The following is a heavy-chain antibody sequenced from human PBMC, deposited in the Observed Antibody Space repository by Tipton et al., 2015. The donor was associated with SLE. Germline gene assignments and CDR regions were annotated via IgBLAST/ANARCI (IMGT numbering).Heavy chain of an antibody. D-gene: IGHD4-11*01. CDR1: GFTFDDYV. V-gene: IGHV3-9*03. CDR3: ARGGVTTDYWYFDL. Sequence: SLSLSCAASGFTFDDYVMHWVRQAPGKGLEWVSLLGWNNDRIAYADSVKGRFTISRDNSKNTLYLQMGSLRVEDMAVYYCARGGVTTDYWYFDLWGRGTLVIVSS. J-gene: IGHJ2*01. CDR2: LGWNNDRI.